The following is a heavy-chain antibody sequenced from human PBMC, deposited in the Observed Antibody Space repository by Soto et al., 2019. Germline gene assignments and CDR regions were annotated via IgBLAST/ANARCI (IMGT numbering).Heavy chain of an antibody. CDR1: GFTFSNYY. V-gene: IGHV3-11*03. J-gene: IGHJ6*02. CDR2: IISSSIYI. D-gene: IGHD3-22*01. CDR3: ARRPYYYDTSGSRYYYGMDV. Sequence: PGGSLRLSCAASGFTFSNYYMTWIRQAPGKGLEWVSFIISSSIYINYADSLRGRFTISRDNARNSLFLQMNSLRAEDTAVYYCARRPYYYDTSGSRYYYGMDVWGQGTTVTVSS.